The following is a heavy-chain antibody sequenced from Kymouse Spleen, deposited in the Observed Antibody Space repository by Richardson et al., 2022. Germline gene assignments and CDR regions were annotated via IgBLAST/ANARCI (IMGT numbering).Heavy chain of an antibody. Sequence: EVQLVESGGVVVQPGGSLRLSCAASGFTFDDYTMHWVRQAPGKGLEWVSLISWDGGSTYYADSVKGRFTISRDNSKNSLYLQMNSLRTEDTALYYCAKDIGGYSYGFYYYYYGMDVWGQGTTVTVSS. CDR3: AKDIGGYSYGFYYYYYGMDV. J-gene: IGHJ6*02. CDR1: GFTFDDYT. V-gene: IGHV3-43*01. D-gene: IGHD5-18,IGHD5-18*01. CDR2: ISWDGGST.